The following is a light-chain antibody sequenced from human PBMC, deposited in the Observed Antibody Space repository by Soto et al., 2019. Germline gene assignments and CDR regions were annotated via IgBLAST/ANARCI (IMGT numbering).Light chain of an antibody. CDR1: QSVSSSY. V-gene: IGKV3-20*01. CDR2: GAS. Sequence: EIVLTQSPGTLSLAPGERATLSCRASQSVSSSYLDWYQQKPGQAPRLLIYGASSRATGIPDRFSGSRCGTDFALPISRLEPEDVAVYYCQQYCSSPPLTFGGGTKVEIK. J-gene: IGKJ4*01. CDR3: QQYCSSPPLT.